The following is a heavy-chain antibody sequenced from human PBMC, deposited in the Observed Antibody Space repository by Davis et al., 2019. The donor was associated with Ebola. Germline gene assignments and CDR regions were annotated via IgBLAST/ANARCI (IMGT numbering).Heavy chain of an antibody. CDR3: ARQSPSSGFYSLGY. D-gene: IGHD3-22*01. CDR1: GYTFTNSW. Sequence: KVSCKGSGYTFTNSWIAWVRQMPAKGLDWMGIIDPGDSDTRYSPSFQGQVTMSVDKTTNTAYLQWSSLKASDTAIYYCARQSPSSGFYSLGYWGRGTLVTVSS. V-gene: IGHV5-51*01. CDR2: IDPGDSDT. J-gene: IGHJ2*01.